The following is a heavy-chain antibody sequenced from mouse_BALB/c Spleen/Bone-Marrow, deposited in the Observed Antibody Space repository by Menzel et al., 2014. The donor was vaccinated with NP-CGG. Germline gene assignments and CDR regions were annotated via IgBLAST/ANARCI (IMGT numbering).Heavy chain of an antibody. CDR2: IDPSDSYS. V-gene: IGHV1-69*02. Sequence: QVQLQQSGAELVKPGASVKLSCKASGYTFTNYWMHWVKQRPGQGLEWIGEIDPSDSYSNYNQNFKGMATLTVDKSSSTAYMQLTSLTSEDSAVYYCARGVVYYYAMDYWGQGTSVTVSS. J-gene: IGHJ4*01. CDR3: ARGVVYYYAMDY. CDR1: GYTFTNYW.